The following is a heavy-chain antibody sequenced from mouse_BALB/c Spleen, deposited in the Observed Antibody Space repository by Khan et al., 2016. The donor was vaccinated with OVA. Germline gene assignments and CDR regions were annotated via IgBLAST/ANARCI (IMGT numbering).Heavy chain of an antibody. Sequence: QVQLKESGPGLVAPSQSLSITCTVSGFSLTGYGVNWVRQPPGKGLEWLGMIWGDGSTDYNSALKSRLSISKDNSKSKVFLKMNSLQTDDTARYSCARAYYGNYREAMDYWGQGTSVTVSS. CDR1: GFSLTGYG. V-gene: IGHV2-6-7*01. D-gene: IGHD2-10*01. J-gene: IGHJ4*01. CDR3: ARAYYGNYREAMDY. CDR2: IWGDGST.